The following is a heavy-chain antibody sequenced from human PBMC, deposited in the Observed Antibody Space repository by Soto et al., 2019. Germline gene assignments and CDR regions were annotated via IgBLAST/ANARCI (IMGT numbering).Heavy chain of an antibody. CDR1: VYTFTGYG. D-gene: IGHD3-3*01. J-gene: IGHJ6*02. V-gene: IGHV1-69*13. CDR2: IIPIFGTA. CDR3: ARASGDFGVVTSNVGYYGMDV. Sequence: ASVKVSCKASVYTFTGYGIGWVRQAPRQGLEWMGGIIPIFGTANYAQKFQGRVTITADESTSTAYMELSSLRSEDTAVYYCARASGDFGVVTSNVGYYGMDVWGQGTTVTVSS.